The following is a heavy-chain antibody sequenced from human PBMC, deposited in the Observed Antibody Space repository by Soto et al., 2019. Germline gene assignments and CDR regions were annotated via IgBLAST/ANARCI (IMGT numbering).Heavy chain of an antibody. Sequence: SETLSLTCTVSGGSISSGGYYWSWIRQHPGKGLEWIGYIYYSGSTYYNPSLKSRVTISVDTSKNQFSLKLSSVTAADTAVYYCARLPPERKTGPWFGELVTFFDYWGQGTLVTVSS. D-gene: IGHD3-10*01. CDR1: GGSISSGGYY. J-gene: IGHJ4*02. V-gene: IGHV4-31*03. CDR2: IYYSGST. CDR3: ARLPPERKTGPWFGELVTFFDY.